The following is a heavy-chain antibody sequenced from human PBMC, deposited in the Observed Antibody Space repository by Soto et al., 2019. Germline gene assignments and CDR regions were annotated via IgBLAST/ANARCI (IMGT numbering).Heavy chain of an antibody. CDR1: GFTFSSYG. Sequence: GGSLRLSCAASGFTFSSYGMHWVRQAPGKGLEWVAVIWYDGSNKYYADSVKGRFTISRDNSKNTLYLQMNSLRAEDTAVYYCARGYSGYDHYYYYGMDVWGQGTTVTVS. CDR3: ARGYSGYDHYYYYGMDV. D-gene: IGHD5-12*01. J-gene: IGHJ6*02. V-gene: IGHV3-33*01. CDR2: IWYDGSNK.